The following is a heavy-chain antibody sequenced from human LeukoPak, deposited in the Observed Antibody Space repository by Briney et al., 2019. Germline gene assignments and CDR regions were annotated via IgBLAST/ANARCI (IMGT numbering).Heavy chain of an antibody. D-gene: IGHD6-13*01. J-gene: IGHJ4*02. CDR1: GFTFSSYE. Sequence: GGSLRLSCAASGFTFSSYEMNWVRQAPGKGLEWVSYISSSGSTIYYADSVKGRFTISRDNAKNSLYLQMNSLRAEDTAVYYCARDPVYSSSWHGGGPGYFDYWGQGTLVTVSS. CDR2: ISSSGSTI. V-gene: IGHV3-48*03. CDR3: ARDPVYSSSWHGGGPGYFDY.